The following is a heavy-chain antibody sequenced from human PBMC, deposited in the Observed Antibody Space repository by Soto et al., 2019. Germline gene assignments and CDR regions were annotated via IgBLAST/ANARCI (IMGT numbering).Heavy chain of an antibody. V-gene: IGHV4-59*01. D-gene: IGHD3-10*01. Sequence: QVQLQESGPGLVKPSETLSLTCTVSGGSISSYYWSWIRQPPGKGLEWIGYIYYSGSTNYNPSLKSRVTISVDTAKNQFSLKLSSVTAADTAVYYCAKTMVRGFSSSLYYYYYMDVWGKGTTVTVSS. CDR1: GGSISSYY. CDR2: IYYSGST. CDR3: AKTMVRGFSSSLYYYYYMDV. J-gene: IGHJ6*03.